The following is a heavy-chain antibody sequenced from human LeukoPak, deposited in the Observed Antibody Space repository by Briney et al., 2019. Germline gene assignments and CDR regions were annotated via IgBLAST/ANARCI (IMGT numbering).Heavy chain of an antibody. Sequence: GGSLRLSCAASGLKFKNYGMHWVRQAPGKGLEWVAYIKKTGSETYYVDSVKGRFTITRDNTRSSLFLQMYSLRAEDTAVYFCAREDGYCSGGNCYSYFDSWGQGTLVTVSS. CDR3: AREDGYCSGGNCYSYFDS. CDR1: GLKFKNYG. CDR2: IKKTGSET. V-gene: IGHV3-7*01. D-gene: IGHD2-15*01. J-gene: IGHJ4*02.